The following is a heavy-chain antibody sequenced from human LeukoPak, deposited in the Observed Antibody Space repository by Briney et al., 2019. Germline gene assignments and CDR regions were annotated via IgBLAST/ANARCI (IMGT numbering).Heavy chain of an antibody. J-gene: IGHJ6*02. D-gene: IGHD3-10*01. CDR1: GFTFSSYN. CDR2: ISTSSNTI. V-gene: IGHV3-48*01. CDR3: ARVGSYGMDV. Sequence: GGSLRLSCAASGFTFSSYNMNWVRQAPGKGLEWVSYISTSSNTIYYADSVKGRFAISRDNAKNSLYLQMNDLRAEDTAVYYCARVGSYGMDVWGQGTTVTVSS.